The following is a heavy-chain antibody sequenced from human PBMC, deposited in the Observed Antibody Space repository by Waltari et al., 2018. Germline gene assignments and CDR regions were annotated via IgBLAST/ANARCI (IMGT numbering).Heavy chain of an antibody. V-gene: IGHV4-34*02. D-gene: IGHD3-16*01. CDR3: ARKEVIRSIYGGVRRESWFDP. Sequence: QVQLQQWGAGLVRPSETLSLTCAVYGGSFNAYYWTWLRQPPGKGLQWIGEINPNAHTNSHPSLKSRVTISVDTSKKQFSLNLTSVTAADTAVYYCARKEVIRSIYGGVRRESWFDPWGQGTLVSVSS. CDR2: INPNAHT. J-gene: IGHJ5*02. CDR1: GGSFNAYY.